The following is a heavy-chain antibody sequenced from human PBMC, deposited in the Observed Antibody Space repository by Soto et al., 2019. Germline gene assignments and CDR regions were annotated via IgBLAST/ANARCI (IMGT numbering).Heavy chain of an antibody. CDR3: AHRVLRTVFGLVTTTAIYFDF. D-gene: IGHD3-3*01. CDR1: GFSLTTSGVG. V-gene: IGHV2-5*02. Sequence: QITLNESGPTVVRPTETLTLTCRFSGFSLTTSGVGVGWIRQSPGKAPEWLALIYWDDDKRYSASLKGRLTLTKDTSKNQVVLTVSDLDPTDTATYYCAHRVLRTVFGLVTTTAIYFDFWGQGTPVAVSS. J-gene: IGHJ4*02. CDR2: IYWDDDK.